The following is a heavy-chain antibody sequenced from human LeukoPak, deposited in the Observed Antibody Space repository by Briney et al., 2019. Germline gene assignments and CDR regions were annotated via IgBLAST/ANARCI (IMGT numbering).Heavy chain of an antibody. V-gene: IGHV1-3*01. Sequence: KFQGRATITRDTSASTAYMELSSLRSEDTAVYYCATSDTAIDYWGQGTLVTVSS. J-gene: IGHJ4*02. D-gene: IGHD5-18*01. CDR3: ATSDTAIDY.